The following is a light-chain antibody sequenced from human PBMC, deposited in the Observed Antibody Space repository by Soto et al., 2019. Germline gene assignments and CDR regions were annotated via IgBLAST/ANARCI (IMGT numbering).Light chain of an antibody. Sequence: ENVLTQSPGTLSLSPGERATLSCRASQSVSSRYVAWYQQKRGQAPRLLIYGASSRTTGIPDRFSGSGSETDFTLTISGLEPEDFAVYYCQQYSSSPVTFGGGTKVEIK. V-gene: IGKV3-20*01. CDR3: QQYSSSPVT. CDR1: QSVSSRY. J-gene: IGKJ4*01. CDR2: GAS.